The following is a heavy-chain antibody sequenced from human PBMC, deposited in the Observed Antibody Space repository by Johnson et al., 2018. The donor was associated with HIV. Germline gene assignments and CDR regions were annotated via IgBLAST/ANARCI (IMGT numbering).Heavy chain of an antibody. D-gene: IGHD3-10*01. V-gene: IGHV3-13*01. CDR2: IGAAGDT. Sequence: EVQLVESGGGVVQPGRSLRLSCAASGFTFSSYDMHWVRQATGKGLEWVSAIGAAGDTYYPGSVKGRFTISRENAKNSLYLQMNSLRAEDTAVYYCARDSGVDALDIWGQGTMVTVSS. CDR1: GFTFSSYD. CDR3: ARDSGVDALDI. J-gene: IGHJ3*02.